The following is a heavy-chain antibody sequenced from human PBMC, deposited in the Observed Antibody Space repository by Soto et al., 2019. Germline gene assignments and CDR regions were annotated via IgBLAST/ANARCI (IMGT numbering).Heavy chain of an antibody. CDR2: IYYSGSA. V-gene: IGHV4-39*01. CDR1: GGSISSSTYY. Sequence: QVQLQESGPGLVKPSETLSLTCTVSGGSISSSTYYWGWIRQPPGKGLEWIGFIYYSGSAYYNPSLKSRVTISIDTSKNQFSLTLTSVTAADTAVFYCARHGVDYGDYASYYSYGMDVWGRGTTVTVSS. J-gene: IGHJ6*02. D-gene: IGHD4-17*01. CDR3: ARHGVDYGDYASYYSYGMDV.